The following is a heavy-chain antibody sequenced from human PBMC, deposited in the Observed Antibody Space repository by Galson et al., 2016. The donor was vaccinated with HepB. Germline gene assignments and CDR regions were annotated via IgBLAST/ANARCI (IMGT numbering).Heavy chain of an antibody. CDR2: ISDSGRTT. CDR1: GFAFSSYA. D-gene: IGHD5-12*01. CDR3: ANLRGGYSGPRYYDYYNGMDV. V-gene: IGHV3-23*01. J-gene: IGHJ6*02. Sequence: SLRLSCAASGFAFSSYAMSWVRQAPGKGLEWVSAISDSGRTTYYTDSVKGRFTISRDNSRNTLHLQMNSLTAEDTAIYYCANLRGGYSGPRYYDYYNGMDVGGQGTTVTVSS.